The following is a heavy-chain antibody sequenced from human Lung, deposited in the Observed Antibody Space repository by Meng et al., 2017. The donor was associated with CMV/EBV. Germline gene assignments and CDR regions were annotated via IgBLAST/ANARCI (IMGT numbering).Heavy chain of an antibody. V-gene: IGHV4-59*11. J-gene: IGHJ6*02. Sequence: SETLSLXCTVTGGSITSHYWNWIRQPPGKGLEWIGYIYYSGSTNYNPSLKSLVTTAVDTSKNQLSLELRSVTAADTAVYYCARDAMVRGVVHLGGGMDVWGQGXTVTVSS. CDR2: IYYSGST. CDR1: GGSITSHY. D-gene: IGHD3-10*01. CDR3: ARDAMVRGVVHLGGGMDV.